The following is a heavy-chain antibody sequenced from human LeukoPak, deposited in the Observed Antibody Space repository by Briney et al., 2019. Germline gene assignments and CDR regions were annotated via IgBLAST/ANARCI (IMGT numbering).Heavy chain of an antibody. CDR3: ARDRRCSSTSCYNWFDP. Sequence: ASVKVSCKASGGTFGSYTFNWVRQAPGQGLEWMGRSIPIFDRTNYAQNFQGRVTITADKSTTTVYMELTSLRSDDTAVYYCARDRRCSSTSCYNWFDPWGQGTLVTVSS. V-gene: IGHV1-69*08. J-gene: IGHJ5*02. CDR1: GGTFGSYT. D-gene: IGHD2-2*01. CDR2: SIPIFDRT.